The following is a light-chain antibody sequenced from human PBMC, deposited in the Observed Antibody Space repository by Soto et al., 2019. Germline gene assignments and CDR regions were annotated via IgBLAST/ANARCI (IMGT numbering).Light chain of an antibody. CDR1: SGDIGAFKY. CDR3: SAYAGFNNLL. CDR2: EVT. J-gene: IGLJ2*01. V-gene: IGLV2-8*01. Sequence: QSALTQPPSASGSPGESVTMSCTGSSGDIGAFKYVSWFQQFPGKAPKLIIYEVTERPSGVPGRFSGYKSDNTASLTVSGLQPDDEATYFCSAYAGFNNLLFGGGTKLTVL.